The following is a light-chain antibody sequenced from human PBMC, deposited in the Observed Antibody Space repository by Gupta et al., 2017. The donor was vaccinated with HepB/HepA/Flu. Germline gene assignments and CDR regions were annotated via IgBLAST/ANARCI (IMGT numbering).Light chain of an antibody. CDR2: DVS. J-gene: IGLJ2*01. Sequence: QSALTQPASVSGSPGKSIPISCTGTSSDVGGYNYVSWYQQHPGKAPKLMIYDVSNRPSGVSNRFSGSKSVNTASLTISGLQADDEADYYCSSYTSSSTRVVFGGGTKLTVL. CDR3: SSYTSSSTRVV. CDR1: SSDVGGYNY. V-gene: IGLV2-14*03.